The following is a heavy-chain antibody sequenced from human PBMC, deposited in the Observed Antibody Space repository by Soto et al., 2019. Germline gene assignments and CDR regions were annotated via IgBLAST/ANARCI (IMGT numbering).Heavy chain of an antibody. J-gene: IGHJ3*01. Sequence: EVPLVESGGGLVQPGGSLRLSCVASDFNLSYYCMHWVRQVPGKGLVWVSRIHSDGSSTTYADSVKGRFTISRDNAKNTLYLQMASLRVEDTAVYYCARGDVGAFDLWGQGTMVTVSS. CDR3: ARGDVGAFDL. D-gene: IGHD1-26*01. CDR1: DFNLSYYC. CDR2: IHSDGSST. V-gene: IGHV3-74*03.